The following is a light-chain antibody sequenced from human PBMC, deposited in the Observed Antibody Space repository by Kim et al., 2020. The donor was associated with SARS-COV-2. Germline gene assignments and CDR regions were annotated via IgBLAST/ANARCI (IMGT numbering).Light chain of an antibody. V-gene: IGKV1-NL1*01. CDR1: QDIMDS. Sequence: SASVGYRVAITCRASQDIMDSLAWYQQEPGKAPQLLLYTASRLESGVPSRFSGSGSGTDYSLTISGLLPEDFATYYCQQYFRSPYTFGQGTKLEI. J-gene: IGKJ2*01. CDR3: QQYFRSPYT. CDR2: TAS.